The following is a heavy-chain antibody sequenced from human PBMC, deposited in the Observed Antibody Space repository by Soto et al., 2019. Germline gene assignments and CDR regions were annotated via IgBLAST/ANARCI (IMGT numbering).Heavy chain of an antibody. Sequence: GGSLRLACAASGFTFSNYALHWVRQAPGKGLEWVAVISYDGYNKYYADSVKGRFTISRDNSKNTLYLQMNSLRAEDTAVYYCARDMIGDILPTYYKVYYYAMDVWGQGTTVTVSS. CDR2: ISYDGYNK. CDR3: ARDMIGDILPTYYKVYYYAMDV. CDR1: GFTFSNYA. D-gene: IGHD3-9*01. J-gene: IGHJ6*02. V-gene: IGHV3-30-3*01.